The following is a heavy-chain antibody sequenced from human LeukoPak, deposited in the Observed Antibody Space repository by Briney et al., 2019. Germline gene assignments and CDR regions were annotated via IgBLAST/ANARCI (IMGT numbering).Heavy chain of an antibody. CDR1: VGSISSYY. J-gene: IGHJ6*02. CDR3: ARDQRLGYYYYAMDV. V-gene: IGHV4-59*01. Sequence: SETLSLTCTVSVGSISSYYWSWIRQPPGKGLEWIGYIYYSGSTNYNPSLKSRVTISVDTSKNQFSLKMSSVTAADTAVYYCARDQRLGYYYYAMDVWGQGTTVTVSS. CDR2: IYYSGST. D-gene: IGHD6-25*01.